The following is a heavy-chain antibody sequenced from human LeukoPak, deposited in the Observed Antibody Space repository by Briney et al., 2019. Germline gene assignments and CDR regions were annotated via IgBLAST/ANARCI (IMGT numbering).Heavy chain of an antibody. CDR1: GGSFTSSTYY. Sequence: PSETLSLTCTVSGGSFTSSTYYWGWIRQPPGKGLEWIGSMYYSGGTYYNQSLKSRLIISVDTSTNQFSLKLTSVTAADTAMYYCARQYYDSSGYYPWYFDYWGQGTLVTVSS. V-gene: IGHV4-39*01. CDR2: MYYSGGT. D-gene: IGHD3-22*01. J-gene: IGHJ4*02. CDR3: ARQYYDSSGYYPWYFDY.